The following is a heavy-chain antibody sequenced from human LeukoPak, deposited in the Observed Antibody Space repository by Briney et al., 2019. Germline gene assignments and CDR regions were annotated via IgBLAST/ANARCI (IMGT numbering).Heavy chain of an antibody. Sequence: GGSLKLSCVASGFSFSASAIHWVRQAPGKGLEWVGRIRTKNNNLATTYSESVKGRFTISRDESKNTASLQMNSLRAEDTATYFCASFDNDGDYYFNYWGRGTLVAVSS. J-gene: IGHJ4*02. CDR2: IRTKNNNLAT. D-gene: IGHD4-17*01. V-gene: IGHV3-73*01. CDR3: ASFDNDGDYYFNY. CDR1: GFSFSASA.